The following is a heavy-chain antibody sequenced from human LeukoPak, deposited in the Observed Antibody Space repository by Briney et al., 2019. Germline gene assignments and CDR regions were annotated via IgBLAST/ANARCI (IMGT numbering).Heavy chain of an antibody. V-gene: IGHV3-7*03. CDR3: AKDAYCSGGSCYGWFDP. J-gene: IGHJ5*02. CDR2: IQQDGSGK. CDR1: GFSFSSYW. Sequence: GFLRLSCEASGFSFSSYWMIWVRQAPGKGLEWVGNIQQDGSGKEYVDAVKGRFTISRDNAKNSLYLQMNSLRAEDTALYYCAKDAYCSGGSCYGWFDPWGQGTLVTVSS. D-gene: IGHD2-15*01.